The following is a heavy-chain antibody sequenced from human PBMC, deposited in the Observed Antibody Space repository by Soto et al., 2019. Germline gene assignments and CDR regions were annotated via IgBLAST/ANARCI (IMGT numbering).Heavy chain of an antibody. CDR3: ATELELVRTFDI. CDR1: GYAFTGYY. Sequence: DSVKVSCKACGYAFTGYYMHGVRQAPGQGLEWMGWINPNSGGTNYAQKFQGWVTMTRDTSISTAYMELSRLRSDDTAVYYCATELELVRTFDIWGKGIMVSVSS. CDR2: INPNSGGT. V-gene: IGHV1-2*04. D-gene: IGHD1-7*01. J-gene: IGHJ3*02.